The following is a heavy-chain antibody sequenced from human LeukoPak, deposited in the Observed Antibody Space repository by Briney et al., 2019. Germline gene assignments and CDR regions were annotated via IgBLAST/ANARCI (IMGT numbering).Heavy chain of an antibody. Sequence: ASVKLSCKASGYTFTSYGISWVRQAPGQGLEWMGWISAYNGNTNYAQKLQGRVTMTTDTSTSTAYMELRSLRSDDTAVYYCARETGAVAGTTNWFDPWGQGTLVTVSS. J-gene: IGHJ5*02. V-gene: IGHV1-18*01. CDR2: ISAYNGNT. CDR1: GYTFTSYG. D-gene: IGHD6-19*01. CDR3: ARETGAVAGTTNWFDP.